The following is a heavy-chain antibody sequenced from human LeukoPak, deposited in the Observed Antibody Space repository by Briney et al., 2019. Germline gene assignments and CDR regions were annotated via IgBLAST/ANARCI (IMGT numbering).Heavy chain of an antibody. D-gene: IGHD6-13*01. J-gene: IGHJ4*02. V-gene: IGHV1-2*02. CDR1: GYTFTGYY. CDR3: ARDPPGIAAAGYDY. Sequence: ASVKVSCKASGYTFTGYYMHWVRQAPGQGLEWMGWINPNSGGTNYAQKFQGRATMTRDTSISTAYMELSRLRSDDTAVYYCARDPPGIAAAGYDYWGQGTLVTVSS. CDR2: INPNSGGT.